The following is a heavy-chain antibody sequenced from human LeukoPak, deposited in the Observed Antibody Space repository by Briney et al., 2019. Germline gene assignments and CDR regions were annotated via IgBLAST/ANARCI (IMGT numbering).Heavy chain of an antibody. D-gene: IGHD3-22*01. V-gene: IGHV5-51*01. J-gene: IGHJ5*02. Sequence: NPGESLKISCKGSGYSFTTYWIGWVRQMPGKGLEWMGIIYPGDSHTRYSPSFQGQVTISADKSITTTYLQWSSLEASDTAMYYCARTDSSGFRFDPWGQGTLVAVSS. CDR3: ARTDSSGFRFDP. CDR2: IYPGDSHT. CDR1: GYSFTTYW.